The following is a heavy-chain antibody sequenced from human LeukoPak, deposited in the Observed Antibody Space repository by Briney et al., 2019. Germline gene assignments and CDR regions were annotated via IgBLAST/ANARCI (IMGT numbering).Heavy chain of an antibody. V-gene: IGHV3-11*01. CDR3: ARMGDYSEFDP. CDR2: IGSYSSPI. D-gene: IGHD3-16*01. J-gene: IGHJ5*02. CDR1: GFIFGDYY. Sequence: RGSLRLSCAASGFIFGDYYMSWIRQAPGKGLEWVSYIGSYSSPIYYADSVQGRFAISRENAKNLLHLEMNSLRAEDTAVYYCARMGDYSEFDPWGQGTLVTVSS.